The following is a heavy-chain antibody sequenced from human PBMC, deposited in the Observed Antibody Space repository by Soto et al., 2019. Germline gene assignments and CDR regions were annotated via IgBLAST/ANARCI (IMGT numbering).Heavy chain of an antibody. Sequence: EVQLVESGGGLVQPGGSLRLSCAASGFTFSSYEMNWVRQAPGKGLEWVSYISSSGSTIYYADSVKGRFTISRDNAKNSLYLQMNSLRAEDTAVYYCARALRQWGYFDYWGQGTLVTVS. CDR1: GFTFSSYE. V-gene: IGHV3-48*03. CDR2: ISSSGSTI. J-gene: IGHJ4*02. D-gene: IGHD4-17*01. CDR3: ARALRQWGYFDY.